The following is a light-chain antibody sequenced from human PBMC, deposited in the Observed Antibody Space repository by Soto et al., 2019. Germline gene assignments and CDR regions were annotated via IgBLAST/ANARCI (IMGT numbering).Light chain of an antibody. J-gene: IGLJ2*01. CDR2: EDS. V-gene: IGLV2-23*02. Sequence: QSALTQPASVSGSPGQSITISCTGTSSDIGSYDRVSWYQRHPGKAPKLMIFEDSRRPSGISNRFSGSKSGNTASLTISGLQAEDEADYYCCSYAGSNIFAVFGGGTKLTV. CDR3: CSYAGSNIFAV. CDR1: SSDIGSYDR.